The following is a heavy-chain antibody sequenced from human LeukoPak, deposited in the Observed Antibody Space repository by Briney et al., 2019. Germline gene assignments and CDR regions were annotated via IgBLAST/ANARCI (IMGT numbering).Heavy chain of an antibody. CDR2: ISGSGGST. D-gene: IGHD1-7*01. CDR3: AKERDWNYGGYFDY. V-gene: IGHV3-23*01. J-gene: IGHJ4*02. Sequence: GGSLRLSCAAYGFTFSSIAMSWVRQAPGKGLEWVSAISGSGGSTYYADSVKGRSTTSRDNHKNTMYLHMNSLRAEDTAVYYCAKERDWNYGGYFDYWGQGTLVTVS. CDR1: GFTFSSIA.